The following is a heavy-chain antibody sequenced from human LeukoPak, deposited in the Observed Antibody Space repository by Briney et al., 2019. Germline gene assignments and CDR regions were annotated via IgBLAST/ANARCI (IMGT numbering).Heavy chain of an antibody. Sequence: GGSLRLSCAASGFTFDDYGMSWVRHAPGKGLEWVAGINWNGGRTVYGDSVKGRFTISRNNAKNSLYLQINSLRAEDTALYYCAKASGYQAAFDIWGQGTMVTVSS. CDR3: AKASGYQAAFDI. CDR2: INWNGGRT. J-gene: IGHJ3*02. V-gene: IGHV3-20*04. D-gene: IGHD3-22*01. CDR1: GFTFDDYG.